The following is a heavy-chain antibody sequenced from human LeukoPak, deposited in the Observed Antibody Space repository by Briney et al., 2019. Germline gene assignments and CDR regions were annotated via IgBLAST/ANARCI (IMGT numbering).Heavy chain of an antibody. D-gene: IGHD4-17*01. CDR2: IYYSGST. J-gene: IGHJ3*02. Sequence: SETLSLTCTVSGGSISSYYWSWIRQPPGKGLEWIGYIYYSGSTNYNPSLKSRVTISVDTSKNQFSLKLSSVTAADTAVYYCVRGYGDYVPIDIWGQGTMVTVSS. CDR3: VRGYGDYVPIDI. CDR1: GGSISSYY. V-gene: IGHV4-59*01.